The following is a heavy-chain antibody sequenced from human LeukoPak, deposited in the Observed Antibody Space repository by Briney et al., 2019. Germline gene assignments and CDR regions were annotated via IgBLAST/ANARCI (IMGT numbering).Heavy chain of an antibody. Sequence: SETLSLTCAVSGGSISSGGYSWSWIRQPPGKGLELIGYIYYTGSTNYNPSLKSRVTISIDRSKNQFSLKLSSVTAADTAVYYCARGPGYTYGYDDYYHGLDVWGQGTTVTVS. D-gene: IGHD5-18*01. CDR1: GGSISSGGYS. CDR3: ARGPGYTYGYDDYYHGLDV. J-gene: IGHJ6*02. CDR2: IYYTGST. V-gene: IGHV4-61*08.